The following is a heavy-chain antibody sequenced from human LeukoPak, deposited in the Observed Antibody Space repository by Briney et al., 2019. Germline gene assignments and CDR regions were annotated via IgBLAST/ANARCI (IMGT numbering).Heavy chain of an antibody. Sequence: ASVKVSCKASGYTFTGPYIHWVRQAPGQGLELMGWINPNNGDTNYVQNFQGRVTMTRNTSFNTAYMEVSRLRSDDTAVYYCARMVNGAYDVWGQGTLVTVSS. V-gene: IGHV1-2*02. CDR3: ARMVNGAYDV. CDR2: INPNNGDT. CDR1: GYTFTGPY. J-gene: IGHJ4*02. D-gene: IGHD2-8*01.